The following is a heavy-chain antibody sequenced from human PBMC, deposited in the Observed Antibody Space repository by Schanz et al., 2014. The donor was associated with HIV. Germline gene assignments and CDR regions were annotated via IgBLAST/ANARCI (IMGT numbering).Heavy chain of an antibody. CDR1: GFSFSSYA. Sequence: VQLVESGGGVVQPGRSLRLSCAASGFSFSSYAMSWVRQAPGKGLEWVSVISDSGGSTYYADSVKGRLTISRDNSENTLYLQMNSLRAEDTAVYYCAKSRGDSWPYGMDVWGQGTTVTVSS. V-gene: IGHV3-23*04. CDR3: AKSRGDSWPYGMDV. CDR2: ISDSGGST. D-gene: IGHD4-17*01. J-gene: IGHJ6*02.